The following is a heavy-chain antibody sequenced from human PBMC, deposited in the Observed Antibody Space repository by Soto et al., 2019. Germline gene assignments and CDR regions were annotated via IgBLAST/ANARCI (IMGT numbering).Heavy chain of an antibody. CDR2: IYYSGGT. CDR1: GGSISSSSYY. V-gene: IGHV4-39*01. D-gene: IGHD2-2*01. Sequence: QLQLQESGPGLVKPSETLSLTCTVSGGSISSSSYYWGWIRQPPGKGLEWIGSIYYSGGTYYNPSLKSRVTISVDTSKNQFSLKLSSVTAADTAVYYCARNVVVPAAMRGWFDYWGQGTLVTVSS. J-gene: IGHJ4*02. CDR3: ARNVVVPAAMRGWFDY.